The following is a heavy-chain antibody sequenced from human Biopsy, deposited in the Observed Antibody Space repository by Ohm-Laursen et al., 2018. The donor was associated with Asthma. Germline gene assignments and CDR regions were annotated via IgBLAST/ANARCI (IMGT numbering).Heavy chain of an antibody. CDR1: GYTFTSYY. D-gene: IGHD2-2*01. CDR3: ARGSGSSLSYPDAFDI. Sequence: ASVKVSCKASGYTFTSYYMHWVRRAPGQGLEWMGIINPSGGSTSYAQKFQGRVTMTRDTSTSTVYMELSSLRSEDTAVYYCARGSGSSLSYPDAFDIWGQGTMVTVS. CDR2: INPSGGST. V-gene: IGHV1-46*01. J-gene: IGHJ3*02.